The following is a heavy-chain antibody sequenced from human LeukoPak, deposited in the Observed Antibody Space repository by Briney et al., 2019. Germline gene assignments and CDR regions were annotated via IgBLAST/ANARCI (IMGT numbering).Heavy chain of an antibody. V-gene: IGHV3-48*01. D-gene: IGHD3-16*01. CDR2: ITSTSYAM. CDR3: VRDYVWGTYDPDY. Sequence: GGSLRLPCAASGFIINTYSMNWVRQAPGKGLEWLSYITSTSYAMYYADSVKGRFTISRDNARDSLYLQMNSLRAEDTAVYYCVRDYVWGTYDPDYWGQGTLVTVTS. J-gene: IGHJ4*02. CDR1: GFIINTYS.